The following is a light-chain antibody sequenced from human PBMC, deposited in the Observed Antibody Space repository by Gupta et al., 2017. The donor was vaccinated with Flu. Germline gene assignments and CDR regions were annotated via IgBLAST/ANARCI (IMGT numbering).Light chain of an antibody. CDR1: SSNIGAGYD. V-gene: IGLV1-40*01. CDR2: ANT. Sequence: QALLTQPPSVSGAPGQPVTLSCTGRSSNIGAGYDVQWYQQLPGTAPRLLIYANTARPSGVPDRFSGSKSDISASLAITGLQAEDEADYYCQSYDSSLSAYVFATGTKVTVL. CDR3: QSYDSSLSAYV. J-gene: IGLJ1*01.